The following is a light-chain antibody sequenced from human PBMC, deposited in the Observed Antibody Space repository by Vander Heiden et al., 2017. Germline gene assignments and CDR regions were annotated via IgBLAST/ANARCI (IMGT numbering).Light chain of an antibody. J-gene: IGLJ3*02. V-gene: IGLV2-14*03. CDR3: LSYTDTDTLLV. CDR2: DFS. Sequence: QSALTQPASVSGSPGQSINISCTGGDSDVGAYNYVSWYQHHPGKAHKLIIYDFSHRPSGVSDRFSGSKSGNTASLTISGLQTEDEADYYCLSYTDTDTLLVFGRGTKVAVL. CDR1: DSDVGAYNY.